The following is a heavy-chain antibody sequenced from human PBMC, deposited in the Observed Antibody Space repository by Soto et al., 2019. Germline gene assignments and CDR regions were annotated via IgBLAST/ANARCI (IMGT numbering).Heavy chain of an antibody. CDR1: GYTFTSYG. CDR3: AKVQGGVVTASIIDY. J-gene: IGHJ4*02. Sequence: ASVKVSCKASGYTFTSYGISWVRQAPGQGLEWMGWINTYNDNTNYAQKLQGRVTMTTDTSTSTAYMELRSLRSDDTAVYYCAKVQGGVVTASIIDYWGQGTLVTVYS. D-gene: IGHD2-21*02. V-gene: IGHV1-18*01. CDR2: INTYNDNT.